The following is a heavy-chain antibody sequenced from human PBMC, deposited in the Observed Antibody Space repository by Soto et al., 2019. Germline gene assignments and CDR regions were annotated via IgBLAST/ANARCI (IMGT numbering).Heavy chain of an antibody. V-gene: IGHV1-2*04. D-gene: IGHD4-17*01. CDR1: GYTFTGYY. J-gene: IGHJ6*02. Sequence: ASVKVSCKASGYTFTGYYMHWVRQAPGQGLEWMGWINPNSGGTNYAQKFQGWVTMTRDTSISTAYMELSRLRSDDTAVYYCARDQMTTVRNYYYYGMDVWGQGATVTVSS. CDR2: INPNSGGT. CDR3: ARDQMTTVRNYYYYGMDV.